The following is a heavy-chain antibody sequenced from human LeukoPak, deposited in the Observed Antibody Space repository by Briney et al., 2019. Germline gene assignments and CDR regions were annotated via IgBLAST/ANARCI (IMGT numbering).Heavy chain of an antibody. V-gene: IGHV3-13*01. D-gene: IGHD2-2*01. CDR2: IGTAGDT. Sequence: GGSLRLSCAASGFTFSSYDMHWVRQGAGKGLEWVSAIGTAGDTYYSGSVKGRFTISREDAKNSLYLQMNSLRAGGTAVHYCARGREPAASNYGMDVWGQGTTVTVSS. CDR1: GFTFSSYD. CDR3: ARGREPAASNYGMDV. J-gene: IGHJ6*02.